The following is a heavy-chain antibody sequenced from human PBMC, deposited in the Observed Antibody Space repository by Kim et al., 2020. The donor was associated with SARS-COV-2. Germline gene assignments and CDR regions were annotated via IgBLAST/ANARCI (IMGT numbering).Heavy chain of an antibody. V-gene: IGHV3-30*04. CDR2: VSSDGSEK. D-gene: IGHD1-26*01. J-gene: IGHJ4*02. CDR1: GFTFSSYS. CDR3: AREFLAGSYFGY. Sequence: GGSLRLSCAASGFTFSSYSIHWVRQDPGKGLEWVAVVSSDGSEKYYADSMKGRFTISRDNSKNTVSVQMNSLRTEDTAVYYCAREFLAGSYFGYWGQGTLVTVSS.